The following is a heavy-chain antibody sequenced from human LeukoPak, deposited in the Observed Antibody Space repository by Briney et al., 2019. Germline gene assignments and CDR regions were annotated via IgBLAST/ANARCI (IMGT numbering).Heavy chain of an antibody. CDR2: TWYDGSNK. CDR1: GFTFSTYG. Sequence: GGSLRLSCAASGFTFSTYGMHRVRQAQGKGLEWVALTWYDGSNKNYADSVKGRFTISRDNSKNTLYLQMNSLRGEDTAVYYCARGGLTIAEATTSWYLDYWGQGTLVTVSS. D-gene: IGHD1-26*01. J-gene: IGHJ4*02. CDR3: ARGGLTIAEATTSWYLDY. V-gene: IGHV3-33*01.